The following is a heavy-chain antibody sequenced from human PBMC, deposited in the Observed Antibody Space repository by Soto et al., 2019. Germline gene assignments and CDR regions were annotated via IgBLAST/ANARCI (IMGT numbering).Heavy chain of an antibody. CDR1: GGSISSSSYY. CDR2: IYYSGST. Sequence: SETLSLTCTVSGGSISSSSYYWGWIRQPPGKGLEWIGSIYYSGSTYYNPSLKSRVTISVDTSKNQFSLKLSSVTAADTAVYYCARDSHQGDSSGGYKVVFAIWGQGTMVIVSS. D-gene: IGHD6-13*01. J-gene: IGHJ3*02. CDR3: ARDSHQGDSSGGYKVVFAI. V-gene: IGHV4-39*07.